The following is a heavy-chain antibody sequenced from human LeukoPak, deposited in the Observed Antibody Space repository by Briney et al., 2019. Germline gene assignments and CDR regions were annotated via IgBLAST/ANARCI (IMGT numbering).Heavy chain of an antibody. Sequence: QTGGSLRLSCVASGFTFSSYAMSWVRQAPGKGLEWVSSISGSGGSTYYADSVKGRFTISRDNSRNTLYLQMNSLRADDTAVYYCAKVWYSTGWSPPEYWGQGTLVTVSS. D-gene: IGHD2-8*02. V-gene: IGHV3-23*01. CDR2: ISGSGGST. CDR1: GFTFSSYA. J-gene: IGHJ4*02. CDR3: AKVWYSTGWSPPEY.